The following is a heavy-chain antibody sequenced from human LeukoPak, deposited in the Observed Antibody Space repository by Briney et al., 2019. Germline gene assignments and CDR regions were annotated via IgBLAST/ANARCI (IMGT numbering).Heavy chain of an antibody. CDR1: GGTFSSYA. CDR3: ARDPYYCSSTSCYGWDYYYYGMDV. D-gene: IGHD2-2*01. CDR2: IIPIFGTA. V-gene: IGHV1-69*05. J-gene: IGHJ6*02. Sequence: SVKVSCKASGGTFSSYAISWVRQAPGQGLEWMRGIIPIFGTANYAQKLQGRVTMTTDTSTSTAYMELRSLRSDDTAVYYCARDPYYCSSTSCYGWDYYYYGMDVWGQGTTVTVSS.